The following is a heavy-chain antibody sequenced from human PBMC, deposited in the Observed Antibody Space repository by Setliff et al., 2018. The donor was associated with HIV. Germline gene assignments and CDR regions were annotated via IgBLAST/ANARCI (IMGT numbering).Heavy chain of an antibody. CDR1: GFTFSGSA. Sequence: GGSLRLSCAASGFTFSGSAMHWVRQASGKGLEWVDRIRSRANNYATTYAASVKGRFTISRDDSKTTAYLQMNSLKTEDTAVYYCSGWKGDYYDSSGINGYWGQGTLVTVSS. D-gene: IGHD3-22*01. CDR3: SGWKGDYYDSSGINGY. V-gene: IGHV3-73*01. CDR2: IRSRANNYAT. J-gene: IGHJ4*02.